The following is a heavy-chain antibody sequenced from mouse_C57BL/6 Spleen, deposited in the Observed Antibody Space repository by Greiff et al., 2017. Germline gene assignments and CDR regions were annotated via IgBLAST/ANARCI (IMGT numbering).Heavy chain of an antibody. V-gene: IGHV1-26*01. J-gene: IGHJ3*01. Sequence: EVQLQQSGPELVKPGASVKISCKASGYTFTDYYMNWVKQSHGKSLEWIGDINPNNGGTSYNQKFKGKATLTVDKSSSTAYMELRSLTSEDSAVYYCARRGIYYEAWFAYWGQGTLVTVSA. CDR1: GYTFTDYY. CDR2: INPNNGGT. CDR3: ARRGIYYEAWFAY. D-gene: IGHD2-4*01.